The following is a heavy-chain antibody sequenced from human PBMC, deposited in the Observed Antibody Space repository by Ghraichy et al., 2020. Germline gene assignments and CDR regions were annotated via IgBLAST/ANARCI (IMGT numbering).Heavy chain of an antibody. CDR2: IYYSGST. J-gene: IGHJ3*02. CDR1: GGSVSSGSYY. CDR3: ARDLLAGLIRGGSGNDAFDI. D-gene: IGHD6-19*01. V-gene: IGHV4-61*01. Sequence: SETLSLTCTVSGGSVSSGSYYWSWIRQPPGKGLEWIGYIYYSGSTNYNPSLKSRVTISVDTSKNQFSLKLTSVTAADTAVYYCARDLLAGLIRGGSGNDAFDIWGQGTMVTVSS.